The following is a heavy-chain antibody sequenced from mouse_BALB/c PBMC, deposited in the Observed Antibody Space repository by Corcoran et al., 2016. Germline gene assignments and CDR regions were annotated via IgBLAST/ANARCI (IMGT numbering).Heavy chain of an antibody. J-gene: IGHJ2*01. CDR2: IYPGNGDT. V-gene: IGHV1-12*01. CDR1: GYTFTSYK. D-gene: IGHD1-1*01. CDR3: ARMLLRFLDY. Sequence: QVQLQQPGAELVKPGASVKMSCKASGYTFTSYKMHWVKQTPGQGLEWIGAIYPGNGDTSYNQKFKGKATLTADKSSSTAYMQLSSLTSEDSAVYYCARMLLRFLDYWGQGTTLTVSS.